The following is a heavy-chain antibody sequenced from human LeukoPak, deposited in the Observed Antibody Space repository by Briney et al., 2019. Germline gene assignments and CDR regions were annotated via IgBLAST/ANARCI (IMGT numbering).Heavy chain of an antibody. CDR2: ISGSGGSA. CDR3: AREPGIVVVTADDDY. V-gene: IGHV3-23*01. CDR1: GFTFSSYA. D-gene: IGHD2-21*02. J-gene: IGHJ4*02. Sequence: QPGGSLRLSCAASGFTFSSYAMSWVRQAPGKGLEWVSAISGSGGSAYYADSVKGRFTISRDNSKNTLYLQMNSLRAEDTAVYYCAREPGIVVVTADDDYWGQGTLVTVSS.